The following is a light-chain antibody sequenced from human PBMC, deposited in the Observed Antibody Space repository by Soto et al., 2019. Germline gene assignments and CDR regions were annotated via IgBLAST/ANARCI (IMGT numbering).Light chain of an antibody. CDR3: QQRSSWIT. CDR1: QSVRSS. CDR2: GAS. J-gene: IGKJ5*01. Sequence: EIVMTQSPATLSVSPGERATLSCGASQSVRSSLAWYQQKPGLAPRLLIYGASSRATGIPDRFSGSGSGTDFTLTISSLEPEDFAVYYCQQRSSWITFGQGTRLEIK. V-gene: IGKV3-11*01.